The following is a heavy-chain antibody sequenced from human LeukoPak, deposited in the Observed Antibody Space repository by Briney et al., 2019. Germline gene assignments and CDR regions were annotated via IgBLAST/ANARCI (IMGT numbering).Heavy chain of an antibody. D-gene: IGHD3-22*01. CDR1: GFTFSSQA. CDR2: ISGSGGST. CDR3: AKANYYDSRGAFDI. J-gene: IGHJ3*02. Sequence: GGSLRLSCAASGFTFSSQAMSWFRQAPGKGLEWVSAISGSGGSTYYADSVKGRFTISRDNSKNTLYLQMNSLRAEDTAVYYCAKANYYDSRGAFDIWGQGTMVTVSS. V-gene: IGHV3-23*01.